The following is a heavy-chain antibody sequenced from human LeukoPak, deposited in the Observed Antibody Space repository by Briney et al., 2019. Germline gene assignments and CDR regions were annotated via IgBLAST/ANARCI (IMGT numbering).Heavy chain of an antibody. J-gene: IGHJ5*02. CDR2: ISGSGGST. Sequence: GGSLRLSCAASGFTFSSYAMSWVRQAPGEGLEWVSAISGSGGSTYYADSVKGRFTISRDNSKNTLYLQMNSLRAEDTAVYYCAKDLPDIVVVPAAFLVDWFDPWGQGTLVTVSS. V-gene: IGHV3-23*01. D-gene: IGHD2-2*01. CDR3: AKDLPDIVVVPAAFLVDWFDP. CDR1: GFTFSSYA.